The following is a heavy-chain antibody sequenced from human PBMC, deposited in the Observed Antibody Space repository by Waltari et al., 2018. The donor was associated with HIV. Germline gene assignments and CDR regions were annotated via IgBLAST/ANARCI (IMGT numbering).Heavy chain of an antibody. J-gene: IGHJ6*02. D-gene: IGHD3-3*01. CDR2: ISGSGTFM. Sequence: GGSVQPGGSLRLSCAASPFTFSSFGMNWVRQAPGEGLEWISYISGSGTFMDYADSVGGRVTISRANAQHALYLQIDSLRAEDTAGHYRGRVARDCWTGGGLGAMDVWCLGTTVTVSS. CDR3: GRVARDCWTGGGLGAMDV. V-gene: IGHV3-48*03. CDR1: PFTFSSFG.